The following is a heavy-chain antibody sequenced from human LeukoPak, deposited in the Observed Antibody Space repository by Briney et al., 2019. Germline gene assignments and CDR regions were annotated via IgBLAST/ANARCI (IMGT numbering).Heavy chain of an antibody. D-gene: IGHD3-22*01. CDR2: INAGNGNT. V-gene: IGHV1-3*01. J-gene: IGHJ3*02. CDR1: GYTFTSYA. Sequence: EASVKVSCKASGYTFTSYAVHWVRQAPGQRLEWMGWINAGNGNTKYSQKFQGRVTITRDTSASTAYMELSSLRSEDTAVYYCARGFNYYDSSGYYRRGAFDIWGQGTMVTVSS. CDR3: ARGFNYYDSSGYYRRGAFDI.